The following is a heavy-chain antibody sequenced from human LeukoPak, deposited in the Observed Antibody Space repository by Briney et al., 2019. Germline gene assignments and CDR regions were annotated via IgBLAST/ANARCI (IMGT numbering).Heavy chain of an antibody. D-gene: IGHD2-15*01. CDR3: ARRAGEYSHPYDY. CDR1: GFTVSSNS. J-gene: IGHJ4*02. Sequence: GGSLRLSCTVSGFTVSSNSWSWVRQAPGKGLEWVSFIYSGGNTRYSDSVKGRFTISRDNSKNTLYLQMNSLRAEDTAIYYCARRAGEYSHPYDYWGQGTLVTVSS. CDR2: IYSGGNT. V-gene: IGHV3-53*01.